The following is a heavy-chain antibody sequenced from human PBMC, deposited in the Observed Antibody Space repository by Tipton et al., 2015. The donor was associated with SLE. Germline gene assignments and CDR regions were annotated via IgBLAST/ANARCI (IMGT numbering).Heavy chain of an antibody. CDR3: SRDREGFGDFYFDY. V-gene: IGHV4-61*09. J-gene: IGHJ4*02. Sequence: TLSLTCSVSGASLNRGAYYWSWIRQSAGKGLEWIGHIFTTGTTRYNPSLRGRATISSDTSKNQFSLEVKSVSAADTAVYYCSRDREGFGDFYFDYWGQGILVTVSS. D-gene: IGHD4-17*01. CDR2: IFTTGTT. CDR1: GASLNRGAYY.